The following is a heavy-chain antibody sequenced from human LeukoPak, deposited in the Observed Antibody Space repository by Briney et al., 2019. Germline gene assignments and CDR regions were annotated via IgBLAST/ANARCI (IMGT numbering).Heavy chain of an antibody. V-gene: IGHV1-69*05. J-gene: IGHJ5*02. CDR1: GGTFSSYA. Sequence: ASVKVSCKASGGTFSSYAISWVRQAPGQGLEWMGGIIPIFGTANYAQKFQGRVTMTTDTSTSTAYMELRSLRSDDTAVYYCARVPLNYDSSGSLFDPWGQGTLVTVSS. D-gene: IGHD3-22*01. CDR2: IIPIFGTA. CDR3: ARVPLNYDSSGSLFDP.